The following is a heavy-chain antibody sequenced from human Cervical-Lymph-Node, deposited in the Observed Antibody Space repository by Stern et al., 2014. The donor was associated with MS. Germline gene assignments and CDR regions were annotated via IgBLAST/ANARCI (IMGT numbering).Heavy chain of an antibody. Sequence: VQLVQSGAEVKKPGSSVKVSCTASGDTFINFGISWVRQAPGQGLEWMGVFIPLVGTTEYVEKFQGRLTINADESATTVYMELSSLRSEDTAVYYCARDNDDNGMDVWGQGTTVIVSS. J-gene: IGHJ6*02. D-gene: IGHD1-1*01. CDR3: ARDNDDNGMDV. CDR2: FIPLVGTT. V-gene: IGHV1-69*01. CDR1: GDTFINFG.